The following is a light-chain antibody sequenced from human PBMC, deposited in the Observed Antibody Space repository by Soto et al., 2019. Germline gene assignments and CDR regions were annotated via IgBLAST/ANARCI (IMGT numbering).Light chain of an antibody. J-gene: IGKJ5*01. CDR1: QSVVGV. V-gene: IGKV3-11*02. Sequence: ISLTLSSSPQSLSLGERAPHCXQASQSVVGVFSWDPQKTGQXPRLFXXDKXKRANGIPARFSGSGSGRDFTLTLSSLQPEDFTMYYCQQRSNSPTITFGQGTRLEIK. CDR3: QQRSNSPTIT. CDR2: DKX.